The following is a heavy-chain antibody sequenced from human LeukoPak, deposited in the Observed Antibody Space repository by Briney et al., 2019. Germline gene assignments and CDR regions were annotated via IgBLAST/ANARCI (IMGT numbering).Heavy chain of an antibody. D-gene: IGHD3-3*01. CDR3: ARFRYYDFWSGYYATSSYYYGMDV. CDR2: MNPNSGNT. J-gene: IGHJ6*02. Sequence: GASVKVSCKASGYTFTSYDINWVRQATGQGLEWMGWMNPNSGNTGYAQKFQGRVTMTRNTSISTAYMELSSLRSEDTAVYYCARFRYYDFWSGYYATSSYYYGMDVWGQGTTVTVSS. CDR1: GYTFTSYD. V-gene: IGHV1-8*01.